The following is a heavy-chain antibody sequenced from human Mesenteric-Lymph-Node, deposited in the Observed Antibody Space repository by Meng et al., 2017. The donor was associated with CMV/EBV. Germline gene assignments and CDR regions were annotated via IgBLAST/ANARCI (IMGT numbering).Heavy chain of an antibody. V-gene: IGHV3-23*03. Sequence: CAASRFSFSSYAMGWVRQAPGKGLEWVSVIYSGGSSTYYADSVKGRFTISRDNSKNTLYLQMNTLRAEDTAVYYCAKDGGYNPMDYWGQGTLVTVSS. CDR2: IYSGGSST. CDR1: RFSFSSYA. J-gene: IGHJ4*02. D-gene: IGHD5-24*01. CDR3: AKDGGYNPMDY.